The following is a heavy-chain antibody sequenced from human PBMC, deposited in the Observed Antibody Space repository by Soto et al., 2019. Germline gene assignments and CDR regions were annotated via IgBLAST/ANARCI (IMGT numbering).Heavy chain of an antibody. D-gene: IGHD6-6*01. Sequence: QVQLQESGPGLVKPSQTLSLTCTVSGGSISSGGYYWSWIRQHPGKGLEWIGYIYYSGSTYYNPSLKSRVTISVDTSKNQFSLKLSSVPAADTAVYYCAREGLYSSSPPYYGMDVWGQWTTVTVSS. CDR3: AREGLYSSSPPYYGMDV. CDR1: GGSISSGGYY. J-gene: IGHJ6*02. V-gene: IGHV4-31*03. CDR2: IYYSGST.